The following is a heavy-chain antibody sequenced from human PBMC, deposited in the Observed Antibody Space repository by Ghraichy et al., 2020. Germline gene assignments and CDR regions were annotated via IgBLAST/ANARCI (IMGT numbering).Heavy chain of an antibody. D-gene: IGHD3-3*01. CDR3: ASHHPYYDFWGGYYTTPRHYFSY. Sequence: ASVKVSCKASGYTFTTYGISWVRQAPGQGLEWMGWISAYNGKTNYAQKLQGRVTMTTDKSTSTAYMELRSLRSDDTAVYYCASHHPYYDFWGGYYTTPRHYFSY. CDR2: ISAYNGKT. J-gene: IGHJ4*01. V-gene: IGHV1-18*04. CDR1: GYTFTTYG.